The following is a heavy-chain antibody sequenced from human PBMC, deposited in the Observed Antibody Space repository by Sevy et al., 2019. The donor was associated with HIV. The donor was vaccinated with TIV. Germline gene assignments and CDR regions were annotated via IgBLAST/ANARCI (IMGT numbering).Heavy chain of an antibody. D-gene: IGHD6-19*01. Sequence: GGSLRLSCAASGFTFSSYWMSWVRQAPGKGLEWVANIKKDGSEKYYVDSVKGRFTITRDNAKNSLYLQMNRLRAEDAAVYYCSRARTVADSCLDYWGQGTLVTVSS. CDR3: SRARTVADSCLDY. J-gene: IGHJ4*02. V-gene: IGHV3-7*03. CDR2: IKKDGSEK. CDR1: GFTFSSYW.